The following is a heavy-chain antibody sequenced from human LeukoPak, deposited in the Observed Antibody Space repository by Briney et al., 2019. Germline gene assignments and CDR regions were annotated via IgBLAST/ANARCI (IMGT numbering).Heavy chain of an antibody. CDR1: GFTFDDYA. CDR3: AKDRANYYDSSGYYEH. D-gene: IGHD3-22*01. CDR2: ISWNSGSI. J-gene: IGHJ4*02. Sequence: LRLSCAASGFTFDDYAMHWVRQAPGKGLEWVSGISWNSGSIGYADSVKGRFTISRDSAKNSLYLQMNSLRAEDTALYYCAKDRANYYDSSGYYEHWGQGTLVTVSS. V-gene: IGHV3-9*01.